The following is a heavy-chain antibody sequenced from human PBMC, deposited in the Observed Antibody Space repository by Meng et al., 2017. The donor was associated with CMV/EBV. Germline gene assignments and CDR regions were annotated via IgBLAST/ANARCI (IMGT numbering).Heavy chain of an antibody. CDR3: GMAWGGYVWGSYRNGGWFDP. CDR2: INPSGGST. V-gene: IGHV1-46*01. J-gene: IGHJ5*02. CDR1: GYTFTSYY. Sequence: ASVKVSCKASGYTFTSYYMHWVRQAPGQGLEWMGIINPSGGSTSYAQKFQGRVTMTRDTSTSTVYMELSSLRSEDTAVYYCGMAWGGYVWGSYRNGGWFDPWGQGTLVTVSS. D-gene: IGHD3-16*02.